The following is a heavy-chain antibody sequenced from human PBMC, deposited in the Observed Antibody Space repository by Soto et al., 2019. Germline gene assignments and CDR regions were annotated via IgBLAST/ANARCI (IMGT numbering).Heavy chain of an antibody. CDR1: GGTFTSYA. CDR3: ARGTRDCSTSRCNSPQAYFRHDMDV. J-gene: IGHJ6*02. D-gene: IGHD2-21*02. Sequence: QVQLVQSGAEVQKPGSSVQVSCKASGGTFTSYAISWVRQAPGQGLEWMGGIIPMYNSPTYAQKFRGRLTITADGSTRTAYMDLGSLRPDASAEYYCARGTRDCSTSRCNSPQAYFRHDMDVWGPGTTVTVSS. CDR2: IIPMYNSP. V-gene: IGHV1-69*01.